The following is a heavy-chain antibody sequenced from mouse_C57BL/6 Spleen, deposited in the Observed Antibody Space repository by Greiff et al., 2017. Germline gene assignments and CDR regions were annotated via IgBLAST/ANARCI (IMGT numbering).Heavy chain of an antibody. Sequence: QVQLKQPGAELVKPGASVKLSCKASGYTFTSYWMHWVKQRPGNGLEWIGMIHPNSGSTNYNEKFKSKATLTVDKSSSTAYMQLISLTSDDSAIYYLAISTTVHWGQGTTLTVSS. CDR3: AISTTVH. J-gene: IGHJ2*01. CDR1: GYTFTSYW. CDR2: IHPNSGST. V-gene: IGHV1-64*01. D-gene: IGHD1-2*01.